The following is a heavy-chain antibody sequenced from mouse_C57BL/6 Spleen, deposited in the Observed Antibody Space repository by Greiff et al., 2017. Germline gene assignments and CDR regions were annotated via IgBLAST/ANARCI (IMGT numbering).Heavy chain of an antibody. J-gene: IGHJ3*01. D-gene: IGHD2-1*01. CDR2: ISSGRSTL. CDR1: GFTFSDYG. CDR3: ARAYGNYHFAY. Sequence: EVKLVESGGGLVKPGGSLKLSCAASGFTFSDYGMHWVRQAPEKGLEWVAYISSGRSTLYYAGTVKGRFTISRDNAKNTLFLQRTSLRSEDTAMYYCARAYGNYHFAYWGQGTLFTVSA. V-gene: IGHV5-17*01.